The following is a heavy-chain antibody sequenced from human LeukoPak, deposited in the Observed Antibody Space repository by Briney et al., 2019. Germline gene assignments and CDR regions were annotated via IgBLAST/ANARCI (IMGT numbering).Heavy chain of an antibody. V-gene: IGHV1-8*01. J-gene: IGHJ4*02. CDR2: MNPESGNT. Sequence: ASVKVSCKASGYAFNIYDINWVRQAPGQGGEWMGWMNPESGNTGFAQKFQGRVTITSNTSITTAYMELSSLRFEDTAVYYCAVHLPGDYLDRWGQGTLVTVSS. CDR1: GYAFNIYD. CDR3: AVHLPGDYLDR.